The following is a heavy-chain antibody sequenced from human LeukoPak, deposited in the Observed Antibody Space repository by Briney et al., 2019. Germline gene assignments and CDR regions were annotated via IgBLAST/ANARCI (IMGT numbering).Heavy chain of an antibody. J-gene: IGHJ5*02. CDR3: ATGVSSSSGYNWFDP. Sequence: ATVKISCKVSGYTFTDYYMHWVQQAPGKGLEWMGLVDPEDGETIYAEKFQGRVTITADTSTDTAYMELSSLRSEDTAVYYCATGVSSSSGYNWFDPWGQGTLVSVSS. V-gene: IGHV1-69-2*01. CDR1: GYTFTDYY. CDR2: VDPEDGET. D-gene: IGHD6-6*01.